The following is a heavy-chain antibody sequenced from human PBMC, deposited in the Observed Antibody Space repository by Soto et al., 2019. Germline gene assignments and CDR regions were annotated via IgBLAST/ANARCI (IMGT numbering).Heavy chain of an antibody. CDR1: GYTFTSYD. Sequence: ASVKVSCKASGYTFTSYDINWVRQATGQGLEWMGWMSPNSGNTGYAQKFQGRVTMTRNTSIGTAYMELSSLRSEDTAVYYCARGVSCGGDCYRDWGQGTPVTVSS. J-gene: IGHJ4*02. D-gene: IGHD2-21*02. CDR3: ARGVSCGGDCYRD. CDR2: MSPNSGNT. V-gene: IGHV1-8*01.